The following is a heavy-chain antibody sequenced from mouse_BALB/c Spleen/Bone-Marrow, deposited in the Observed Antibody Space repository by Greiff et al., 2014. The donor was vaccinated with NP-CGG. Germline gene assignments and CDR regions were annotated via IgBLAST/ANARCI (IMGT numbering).Heavy chain of an antibody. Sequence: EVHLVESGGDLVKPGGSLKLSCAASGFTFSSYGMSWVRQIPDKRLEWVATISSGGSYTFYPDSVKGRFTISRDNAKNTLNLQMTSLKSEDTAMYYCARRRDYDYFDYWGQGPTLTVSS. CDR1: GFTFSSYG. J-gene: IGHJ2*01. CDR2: ISSGGSYT. V-gene: IGHV5-6*01. CDR3: ARRRDYDYFDY. D-gene: IGHD2-4*01.